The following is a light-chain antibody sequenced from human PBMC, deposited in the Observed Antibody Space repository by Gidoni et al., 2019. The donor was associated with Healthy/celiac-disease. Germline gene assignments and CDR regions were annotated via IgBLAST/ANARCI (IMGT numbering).Light chain of an antibody. V-gene: IGLV3-1*01. Sequence: SYELTQPPSVSVSPGQTASITCSGDKLGDKYACWYQQKPGPSPVLVIYQDSKRPSGIPERFSGSNSGNTATLTISGTQAMDEADYFCPAWDSSTEVVFGGGTKLTGL. CDR3: PAWDSSTEVV. CDR2: QDS. CDR1: KLGDKY. J-gene: IGLJ2*01.